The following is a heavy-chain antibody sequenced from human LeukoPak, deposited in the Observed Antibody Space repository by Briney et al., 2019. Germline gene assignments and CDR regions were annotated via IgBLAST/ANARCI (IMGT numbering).Heavy chain of an antibody. D-gene: IGHD6-13*01. CDR2: INPNSGGT. J-gene: IGHJ4*02. CDR1: GYTFTGYH. CDR3: ATLRRGYSSSWSTFDY. V-gene: IGHV1-2*02. Sequence: ASVKVSCKASGYTFTGYHMHWVRQAPGQGLEWMGWINPNSGGTNYAQKFQGRVTMTRDTSISTAYMELSRLRSDDTAVYYCATLRRGYSSSWSTFDYWGQGTLVTVSS.